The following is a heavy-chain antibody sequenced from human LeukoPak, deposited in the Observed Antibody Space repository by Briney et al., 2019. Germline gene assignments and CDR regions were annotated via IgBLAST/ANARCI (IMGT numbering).Heavy chain of an antibody. Sequence: PSETLSLTCAVYGGSFSGYYWSWIRQPPGKGLEWIGEINHSGSTNYNPSLKSRVTISVDTSKNQFSLKLSSVTAADTAVYYCAGWYYYYYGMDAWGQGTTVTVSS. CDR1: GGSFSGYY. D-gene: IGHD6-19*01. CDR2: INHSGST. J-gene: IGHJ6*02. V-gene: IGHV4-34*01. CDR3: AGWYYYYYGMDA.